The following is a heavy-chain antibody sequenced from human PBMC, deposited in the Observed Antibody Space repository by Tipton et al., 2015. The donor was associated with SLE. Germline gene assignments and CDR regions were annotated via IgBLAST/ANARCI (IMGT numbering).Heavy chain of an antibody. CDR1: GGSFRGYY. J-gene: IGHJ2*01. CDR2: INHSGST. CDR3: ARHADYFEWPHEWYFDL. V-gene: IGHV4-34*01. D-gene: IGHD3-9*01. Sequence: GLVKPSETLSLTCAVHGGSFRGYYWSWIRQPPGKGLEWIGEINHSGSTIYNPSLKSRVIISVDPSKNQFSLKMRSATAADTAVYYCARHADYFEWPHEWYFDLWGRGTLVTVSS.